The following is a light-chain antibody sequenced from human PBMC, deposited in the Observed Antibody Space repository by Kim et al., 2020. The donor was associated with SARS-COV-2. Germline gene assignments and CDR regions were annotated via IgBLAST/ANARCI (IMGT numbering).Light chain of an antibody. Sequence: SSELTQDPAVSVALGQTVRITCQGDSLRSYYASWYQQKPGQAPVLVIYGKNNRPSGIPDRFSSSSSGNTASLTITGAQAEDEAASYCNSRDSSGIHVLFG. CDR2: GKN. J-gene: IGLJ2*01. V-gene: IGLV3-19*01. CDR3: NSRDSSGIHVL. CDR1: SLRSYY.